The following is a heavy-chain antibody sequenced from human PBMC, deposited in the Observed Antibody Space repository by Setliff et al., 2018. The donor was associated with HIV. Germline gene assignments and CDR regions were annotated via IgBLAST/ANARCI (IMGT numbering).Heavy chain of an antibody. CDR1: GGSISNGDHY. J-gene: IGHJ6*03. D-gene: IGHD6-6*01. V-gene: IGHV4-61*08. Sequence: PSETLSLTCTVSGGSISNGDHYWAWIRQSPGKGLEWIGYIYYTGDTYYRSSLESRVTISVDTSKNQFSLKLSSVTAADTAVYYCAGEAWSSYRSSSGYYYYYMDVWGKGTTVTVSS. CDR2: IYYTGDT. CDR3: AGEAWSSYRSSSGYYYYYMDV.